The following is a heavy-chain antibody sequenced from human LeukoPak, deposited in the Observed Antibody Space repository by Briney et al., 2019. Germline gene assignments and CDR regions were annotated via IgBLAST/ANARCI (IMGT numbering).Heavy chain of an antibody. D-gene: IGHD6-6*01. V-gene: IGHV3-30*18. J-gene: IGHJ4*02. CDR3: AKLCGSSSVSDY. Sequence: PGRSLRLSCAAFGFTFSSYGMHWVRQAPGKGLEWVAVISYDGSKKYYAESVKGRFTISRDNSKNTLYLQMNGLRAEDTAKYYCAKLCGSSSVSDYWGQGTLVTVSS. CDR2: ISYDGSKK. CDR1: GFTFSSYG.